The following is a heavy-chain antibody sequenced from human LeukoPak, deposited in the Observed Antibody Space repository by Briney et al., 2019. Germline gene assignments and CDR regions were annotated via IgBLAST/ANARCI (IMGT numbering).Heavy chain of an antibody. J-gene: IGHJ5*02. CDR1: GLDVSSNF. CDR2: LYSVGTT. Sequence: HPGGSLRLSCAASGLDVSSNFISWVRQAPGKGLEWVSVLYSVGTTYYADSVKGRFTISRDSSKNTLYLQMNSLRVDDTAVYYCVRSLNSGRYADLWGQGTLITVSS. CDR3: VRSLNSGRYADL. D-gene: IGHD1-26*01. V-gene: IGHV3-53*01.